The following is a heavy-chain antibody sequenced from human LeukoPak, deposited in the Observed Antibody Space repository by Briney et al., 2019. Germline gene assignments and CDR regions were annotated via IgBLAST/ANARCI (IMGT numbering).Heavy chain of an antibody. J-gene: IGHJ4*02. D-gene: IGHD2/OR15-2a*01. CDR2: IYPGDSDT. V-gene: IGHV5-51*01. CDR1: GYSFNSHW. CDR3: ARQSARGTTPGGY. Sequence: GESLKISCKGSGYSFNSHWIGWVRQMPGKGLEWMGIIYPGDSDTRYSPSFQGQVTISADKSISTAYLQWSSLKASDTAMYYCARQSARGTTPGGYWGQGTLVTVSS.